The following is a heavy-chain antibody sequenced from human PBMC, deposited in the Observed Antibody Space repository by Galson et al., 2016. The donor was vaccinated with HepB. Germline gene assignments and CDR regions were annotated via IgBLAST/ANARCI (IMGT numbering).Heavy chain of an antibody. CDR3: ARDYGDYFTDP. D-gene: IGHD4-17*01. CDR2: ILQDGSEK. J-gene: IGHJ5*02. CDR1: GFTFSNYW. V-gene: IGHV3-7*01. Sequence: SLRLSCAASGFTFSNYWMSWVRQAPGKGLEWVAYILQDGSEKYYVDSVKGRFTISRDNARNSLYLQMNGLRAEDTAVYYCARDYGDYFTDPWGQGMLVTVSS.